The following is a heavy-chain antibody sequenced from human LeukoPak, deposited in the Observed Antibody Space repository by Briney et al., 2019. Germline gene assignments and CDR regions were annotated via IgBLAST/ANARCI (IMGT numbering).Heavy chain of an antibody. V-gene: IGHV1-2*02. J-gene: IGHJ4*02. CDR3: TRYNFCGGDCYHLDS. CDR1: GYTFTGYY. CDR2: VNCNTGGT. Sequence: ASVKVSCKASGYTFTGYYIHWVRQAPGQGLEWMGWVNCNTGGTNYAQKFQGRVTMTRDTSITTAYMELSSLRSDDTAVYFCTRYNFCGGDCYHLDSWGQGTLVTVSS. D-gene: IGHD2-21*02.